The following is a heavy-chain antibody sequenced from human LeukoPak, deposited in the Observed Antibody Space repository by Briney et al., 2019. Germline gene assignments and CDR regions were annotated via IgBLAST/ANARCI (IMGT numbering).Heavy chain of an antibody. CDR1: GYTLTELS. D-gene: IGHD2-15*01. CDR3: ATLLSGAPEWWPPTFA. J-gene: IGHJ5*02. Sequence: GASVKVSCKVSGYTLTELSMHWVRQAPGKGLEWMGGFDPEDGETIYAQKFQSRVTMTEDTSTDTAYMELSSLRSEDTAVYSCATLLSGAPEWWPPTFAWGQGTLVTVSS. CDR2: FDPEDGET. V-gene: IGHV1-24*01.